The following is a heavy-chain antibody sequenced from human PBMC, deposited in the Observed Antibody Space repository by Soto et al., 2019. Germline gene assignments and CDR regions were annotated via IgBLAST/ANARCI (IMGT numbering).Heavy chain of an antibody. V-gene: IGHV3-23*01. CDR3: AKDPLSVRYSAP. Sequence: EVQLLESGGGLVQPGGSLRLSCAASGFTFSSYAMSWVRQAPGKGLEWVSAISGSGGSTYYADSVKGRFTISRDSSKNTLYLQMNSLRAEDTAVYYCAKDPLSVRYSAPWGQGTLVTVSS. D-gene: IGHD3-9*01. CDR1: GFTFSSYA. J-gene: IGHJ5*02. CDR2: ISGSGGST.